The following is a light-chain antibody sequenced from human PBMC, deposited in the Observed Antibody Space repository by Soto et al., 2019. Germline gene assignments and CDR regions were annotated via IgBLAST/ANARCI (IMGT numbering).Light chain of an antibody. Sequence: QSALTQPASVSGSPGQSITISCTGTSSDVGGYNYVSWYQQHPGKAPKLMIYEVSNRPSGVSNRFSGSKSGNTASLTISGRQAEDEADYYCSLYTSSSTPVVFGGGTKLTVL. CDR2: EVS. CDR3: SLYTSSSTPVV. V-gene: IGLV2-14*01. J-gene: IGLJ2*01. CDR1: SSDVGGYNY.